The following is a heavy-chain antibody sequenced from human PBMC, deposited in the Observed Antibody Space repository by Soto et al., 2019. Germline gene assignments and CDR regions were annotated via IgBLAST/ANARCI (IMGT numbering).Heavy chain of an antibody. CDR2: IVPNVGTV. CDR3: ARDLSLHGYYYYGMDV. V-gene: IGHV1-69*13. Sequence: ASVKVSCKASGGTLSSFINYPINWVRHAPGQGLEWMGGIVPNVGTVNYAQKFQGRVTITADESTSTAYMELSSLRSEDTAVYYCARDLSLHGYYYYGMDVWGQGTTVTVSS. D-gene: IGHD2-15*01. J-gene: IGHJ6*02. CDR1: GGTLSSFINYP.